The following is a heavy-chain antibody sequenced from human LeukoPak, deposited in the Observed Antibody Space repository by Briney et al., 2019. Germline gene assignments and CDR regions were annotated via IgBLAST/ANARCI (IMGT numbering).Heavy chain of an antibody. D-gene: IGHD3-10*01. Sequence: SETLSLTCTVSGGSISSYYWSWIRQPAGKGLEWIGRFYTSGSTKYNPSLKSRVTMSEDTSKNQFSLKLSSVTAADTAVYYCARGFLGDYFGSGSYYVFDYWGQGTLVTVSS. CDR2: FYTSGST. CDR3: ARGFLGDYFGSGSYYVFDY. J-gene: IGHJ4*02. V-gene: IGHV4-4*07. CDR1: GGSISSYY.